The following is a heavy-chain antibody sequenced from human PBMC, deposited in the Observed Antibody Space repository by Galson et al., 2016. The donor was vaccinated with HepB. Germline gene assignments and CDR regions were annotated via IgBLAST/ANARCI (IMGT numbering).Heavy chain of an antibody. CDR2: IYTGDKT. Sequence: SLRLSCAASGFSISHHGMHWVRQAPGRGLEWISVIYTGDKTIYAPNFKGRLTLTRDTSISTAYMELSGLRSEDTAVYYCTRGVTGTTLIEYWGQGTLVTVSS. J-gene: IGHJ4*02. CDR3: TRGVTGTTLIEY. D-gene: IGHD1-7*01. V-gene: IGHV3-NL1*01. CDR1: GFSISHHG.